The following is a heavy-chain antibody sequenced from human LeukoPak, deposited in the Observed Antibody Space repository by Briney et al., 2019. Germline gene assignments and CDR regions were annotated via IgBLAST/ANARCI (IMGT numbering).Heavy chain of an antibody. V-gene: IGHV4-59*01. D-gene: IGHD3-22*01. CDR3: AREDSSGYYYGLFDY. CDR1: GGSISSYY. Sequence: SETLSLTCTVSGGSISSYYWSWIRQPPGKGLGWIGYIYYSGSTNYNPSLKSRVTISVDTSKNQFSLKLSSVTAADTAVYYCAREDSSGYYYGLFDYWGQGTLVTVSS. J-gene: IGHJ4*02. CDR2: IYYSGST.